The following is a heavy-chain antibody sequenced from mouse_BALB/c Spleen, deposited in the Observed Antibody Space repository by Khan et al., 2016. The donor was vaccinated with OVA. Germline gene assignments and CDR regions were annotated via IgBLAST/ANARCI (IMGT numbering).Heavy chain of an antibody. CDR1: GYSITSDYA. Sequence: EVQLQESGPGLVKPSQSLSLTCTVTGYSITSDYAWNWIRQFPGNKLEWMGFISYSGNTNYNPSLKSRASITRVTSKNQFFLHLNSVTTEDTATYYCARVYGGDFDYWGQGTTLTVSS. J-gene: IGHJ2*01. V-gene: IGHV3-2*02. CDR2: ISYSGNT. CDR3: ARVYGGDFDY. D-gene: IGHD1-1*01.